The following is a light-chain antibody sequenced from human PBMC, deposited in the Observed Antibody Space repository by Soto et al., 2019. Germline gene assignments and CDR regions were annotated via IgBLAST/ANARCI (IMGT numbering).Light chain of an antibody. CDR1: SSDVGNYNL. CDR3: CSYAGSITFT. CDR2: ATR. Sequence: QSALTQPASVSGSPGQSITISCTGTSSDVGNYNLVSWYQQHPGKAPKLIIYATRKRPSGVSNRYSGSKSGNTASLTISRLQAEDEATYHCCSYAGSITFTFGGGTKLTVL. J-gene: IGLJ2*01. V-gene: IGLV2-23*02.